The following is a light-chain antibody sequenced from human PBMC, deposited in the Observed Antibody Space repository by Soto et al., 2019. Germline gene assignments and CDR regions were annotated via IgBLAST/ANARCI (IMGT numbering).Light chain of an antibody. CDR1: ESISGW. J-gene: IGKJ1*01. CDR2: KVS. CDR3: QQHHALWT. Sequence: DIQMTQSPSTLSASIGDRVTITCRASESISGWLAWYQQKPGKAPKLLIYKVSSLERGVPSRFSGTGSETEFTLTIGSLQPEDFATYYCQQHHALWTFGQGTKVDNK. V-gene: IGKV1-5*03.